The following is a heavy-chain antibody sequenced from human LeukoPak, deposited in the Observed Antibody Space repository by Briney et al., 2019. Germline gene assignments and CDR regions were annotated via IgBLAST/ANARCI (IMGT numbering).Heavy chain of an antibody. V-gene: IGHV1-69*05. D-gene: IGHD5-18*01. J-gene: IGHJ6*03. CDR3: AGVDTAMVFYYYYMDV. CDR2: IILIFGTA. CDR1: GGTFTSYA. Sequence: SVKVSSKASGGTFTSYAISWARPAPGQGLEWMGRIILIFGTANYSQKFQGRVTITTDESTSTAYMELSSLRSEDTAVYYCAGVDTAMVFYYYYMDVWGKGTTVTVSS.